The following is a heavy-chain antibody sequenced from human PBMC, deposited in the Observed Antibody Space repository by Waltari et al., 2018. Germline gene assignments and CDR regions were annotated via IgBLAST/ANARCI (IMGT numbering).Heavy chain of an antibody. CDR1: GDTISSSY. V-gene: IGHV4-59*08. CDR3: ARHLTYHYDSSGYYPFDV. Sequence: QVQLQESGPGLVKPSETLSLICIVSGDTISSSYWSWLRQAPGKGLEWIGNIYYTGKTNYNPSLKSRLTISVDTSKNQFSLKLRSVTAADTAVYYCARHLTYHYDSSGYYPFDVWGEGTTVTISS. J-gene: IGHJ6*04. CDR2: IYYTGKT. D-gene: IGHD3-22*01.